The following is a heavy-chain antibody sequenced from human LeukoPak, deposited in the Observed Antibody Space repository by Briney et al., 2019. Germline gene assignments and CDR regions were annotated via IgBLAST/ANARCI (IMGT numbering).Heavy chain of an antibody. CDR1: GFTFSSYG. CDR2: IRYDGSNK. Sequence: GGSLRLSCAASGFTFSSYGMHWVRQAPGKGLEWVAFIRYDGSNKYYADSVKGRFTISRDNSKNTLYLQMNSLRAEDTAVYYCAKEKIAAADNYYYYMDVWGKGTTVTISS. V-gene: IGHV3-30*02. CDR3: AKEKIAAADNYYYYMDV. J-gene: IGHJ6*03. D-gene: IGHD6-13*01.